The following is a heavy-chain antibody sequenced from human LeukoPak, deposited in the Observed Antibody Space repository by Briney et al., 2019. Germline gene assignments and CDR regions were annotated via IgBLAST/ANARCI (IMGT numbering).Heavy chain of an antibody. CDR2: ISSSSSYI. CDR1: GFTFSSYS. D-gene: IGHD2-2*01. J-gene: IGHJ6*03. V-gene: IGHV3-21*01. CDR3: ARDQEYQLLSYYYYYYYMDV. Sequence: PGGSLRLSCAASGFTFSSYSMNWVRQAPGKGLEWVSSISSSSSYIYYADSVKGRFTISRDNAKNSLYLQMNSLRAEDTAVYYCARDQEYQLLSYYYYYYYMDVWDKGTTVTVSS.